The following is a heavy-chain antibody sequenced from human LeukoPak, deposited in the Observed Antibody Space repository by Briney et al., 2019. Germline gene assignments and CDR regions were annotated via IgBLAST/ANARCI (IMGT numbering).Heavy chain of an antibody. J-gene: IGHJ5*02. Sequence: SETLSLTCAVYIDSFSNYHWNWIRQTPAKGMEWIGEVNESGGTNISPSLRSRVILSVDTSKNQFSLKLISVTVADTAIYYCARGHGATVPQVGKNWFDPWGQGTRVTVSS. D-gene: IGHD4/OR15-4a*01. CDR1: IDSFSNYH. CDR3: ARGHGATVPQVGKNWFDP. V-gene: IGHV4-34*01. CDR2: VNESGGT.